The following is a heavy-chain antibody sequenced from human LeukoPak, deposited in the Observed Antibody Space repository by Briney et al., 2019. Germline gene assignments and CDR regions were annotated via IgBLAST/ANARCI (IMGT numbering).Heavy chain of an antibody. CDR3: ANERTLTFDH. CDR2: ITRDAGGT. V-gene: IGHV3-43*01. CDR1: GFIFADYT. D-gene: IGHD1-14*01. J-gene: IGHJ4*02. Sequence: QPGGSLRLSRAASGFIFADYTMHWVRQAPGKSLEWLSLITRDAGGTYYADSVKGRFTISRDNSQDSLYLQMTNLRTEDTALYYCANERTLTFDHWGRGTLVTVSS.